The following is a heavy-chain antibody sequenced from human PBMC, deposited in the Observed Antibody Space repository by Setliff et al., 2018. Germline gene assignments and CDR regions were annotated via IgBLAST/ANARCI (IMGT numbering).Heavy chain of an antibody. Sequence: SCKASGYTFTGRYMHWVRQAPGKGLEWVAFIRYDGTYKYFADSVRGRFTISRDNPKNTLYLQMNSLRAEDTAVYYCAKGLKSSGPDWYFDYWGPGTLVTVSS. V-gene: IGHV3-30*02. CDR2: IRYDGTYK. D-gene: IGHD3-22*01. CDR3: AKGLKSSGPDWYFDY. J-gene: IGHJ4*02. CDR1: GYTFTGRY.